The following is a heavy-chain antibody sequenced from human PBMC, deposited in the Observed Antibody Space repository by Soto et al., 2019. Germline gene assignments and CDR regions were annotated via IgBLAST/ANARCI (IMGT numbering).Heavy chain of an antibody. V-gene: IGHV4-39*01. J-gene: IGHJ6*02. CDR1: SVSIISTTSY. CDR3: ASPTMVRGVAYYYGMDV. CDR2: IYYSGST. Sequence: SETLSLNCTTGSVSIISTTSYWKKIRQPPGKGLEWIGSIYYSGSTYYNPSLKSRVTISVDTSKNQFSLKLSSVTAADTAVYYCASPTMVRGVAYYYGMDVWGQGTTVT. D-gene: IGHD3-10*01.